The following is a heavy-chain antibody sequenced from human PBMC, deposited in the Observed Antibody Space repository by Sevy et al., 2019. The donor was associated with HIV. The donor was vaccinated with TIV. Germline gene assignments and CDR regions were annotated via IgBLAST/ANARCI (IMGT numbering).Heavy chain of an antibody. D-gene: IGHD3-22*01. Sequence: GGSLRLSCAASGFTFSSYAMSWVRQAPGKGLEWVSAISGSGGSTYYADSVKGRFTISRDNSKNTLYLKMNSLRAEETAVYYCAKDLSSGYNQGWFDPWGQGTLVTVSS. V-gene: IGHV3-23*01. J-gene: IGHJ5*02. CDR1: GFTFSSYA. CDR2: ISGSGGST. CDR3: AKDLSSGYNQGWFDP.